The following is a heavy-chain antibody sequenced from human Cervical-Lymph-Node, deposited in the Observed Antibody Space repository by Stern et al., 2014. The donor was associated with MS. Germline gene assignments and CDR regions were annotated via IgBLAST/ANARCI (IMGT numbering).Heavy chain of an antibody. V-gene: IGHV3-53*01. D-gene: IGHD3-3*01. CDR1: GFTVSKNY. CDR3: ARAIFGVNTAAMAPDAFDS. CDR2: IYTDGST. J-gene: IGHJ3*01. Sequence: EVQLVESGGGLIQPGGSLRLSCAAPGFTVSKNYMSWVRQAPGTGLEWVSLIYTDGSTYYAGSVKGRFTISRDSSKNMLFLQMNSLRAEDTAMYYCARAIFGVNTAAMAPDAFDSWGQGTMVTVSS.